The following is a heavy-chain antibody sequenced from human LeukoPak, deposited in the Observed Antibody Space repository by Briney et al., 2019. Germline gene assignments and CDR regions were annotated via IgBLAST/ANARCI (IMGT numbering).Heavy chain of an antibody. D-gene: IGHD2-2*01. CDR2: ISNSDDSK. J-gene: IGHJ4*02. V-gene: IGHV3-23*01. CDR3: AKDYCGIPRCRFDD. CDR1: GFTFTNYA. Sequence: GGPRKFSVASPGFTFTNYAITGVRKPPGKGLKGFSFISNSDDSKYYADYVRGRFDISRDNSKKTLHLQMNSLRAEDTALYYCAKDYCGIPRCRFDDWGQGSLVTVSS.